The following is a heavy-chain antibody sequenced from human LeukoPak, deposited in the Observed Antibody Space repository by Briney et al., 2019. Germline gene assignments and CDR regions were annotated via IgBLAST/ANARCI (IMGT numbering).Heavy chain of an antibody. CDR3: ARDRRLPRSMGYYFDY. CDR1: GFTFSSYA. D-gene: IGHD1-26*01. V-gene: IGHV3-30-3*01. J-gene: IGHJ4*02. Sequence: EGSLRLSCAASGFTFSSYAMHWVRQAPGKGLEWMAVISYDGSNKYYADSVKGRFTISRDNSKNTLYLQMNSLRAEDTAVYYCARDRRLPRSMGYYFDYWGQGALVTVSS. CDR2: ISYDGSNK.